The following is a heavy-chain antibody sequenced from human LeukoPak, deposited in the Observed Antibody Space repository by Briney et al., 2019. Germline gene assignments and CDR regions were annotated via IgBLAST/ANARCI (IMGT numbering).Heavy chain of an antibody. J-gene: IGHJ4*02. CDR3: AKDLWPLGTTGFFDY. D-gene: IGHD4-17*01. CDR1: GFTFSIYA. CDR2: ISGSDGTT. Sequence: GGSLRLSCAASGFTFSIYAMSWVRQAPGEGLEWVALISGSDGTTYYRDSVKGRFTIFRDNSKNTVYLQMDSLRGEDTAIYYCAKDLWPLGTTGFFDYWGLGTVVTVSS. V-gene: IGHV3-23*01.